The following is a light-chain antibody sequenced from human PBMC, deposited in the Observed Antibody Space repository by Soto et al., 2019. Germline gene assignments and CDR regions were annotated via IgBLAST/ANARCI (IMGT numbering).Light chain of an antibody. CDR3: LQHNSYPYT. Sequence: DIVLTQSPGTLSLSPGERATLSCRASQSISSSYLAWYQQKPGQAPRLLIHGVSTRATGIPDRFSGSGSGTDFTLTISRLEPEDFATYYCLQHNSYPYTFGQGTKLEIK. J-gene: IGKJ2*01. V-gene: IGKV3-20*01. CDR1: QSISSSY. CDR2: GVS.